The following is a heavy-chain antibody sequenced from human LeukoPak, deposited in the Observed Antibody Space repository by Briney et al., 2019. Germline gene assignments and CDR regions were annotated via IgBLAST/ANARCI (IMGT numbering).Heavy chain of an antibody. CDR1: GYSISSGYY. CDR3: ARKEADRWYYFDY. V-gene: IGHV4-38-2*02. Sequence: SETLSLTCTVSGYSISSGYYWGWIRQPPGKGLEWIGSIYHSGSTYYNPSLKSRVTISVDTSKNQFSLKLSSVTAADTAVYYCARKEADRWYYFDYWGQGTLVTVSS. J-gene: IGHJ4*02. CDR2: IYHSGST. D-gene: IGHD2-15*01.